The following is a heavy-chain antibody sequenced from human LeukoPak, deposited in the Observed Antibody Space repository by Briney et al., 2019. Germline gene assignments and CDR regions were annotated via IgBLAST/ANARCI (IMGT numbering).Heavy chain of an antibody. CDR1: GGSISSGSYY. J-gene: IGHJ4*02. CDR3: ARHGYGSVNFVY. Sequence: SETLSLTCTVSGGSISSGSYYWGGIRQPPGKGLEWIGSIYYSGSTYYNPSLKSRVTISVDTSKNQFSLKLSSVTAADTAVYYCARHGYGSVNFVYWGQGTLVTVSS. CDR2: IYYSGST. D-gene: IGHD3-10*01. V-gene: IGHV4-39*01.